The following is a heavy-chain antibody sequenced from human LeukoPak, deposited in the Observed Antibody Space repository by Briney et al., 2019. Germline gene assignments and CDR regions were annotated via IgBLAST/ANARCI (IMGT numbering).Heavy chain of an antibody. V-gene: IGHV3-49*04. CDR3: TRDAYSTGWNSDY. Sequence: PRGSLRLSCIGSGFTSTDYGMSWVRRAPGKGLEWVGCIRSKASGATIEYAASVKGRFSIARDGSKNIAYLQMNSLKTEDTAVYYCTRDAYSTGWNSDYWGQGTLVTVSS. CDR2: IRSKASGATI. J-gene: IGHJ4*02. CDR1: GFTSTDYG. D-gene: IGHD6-19*01.